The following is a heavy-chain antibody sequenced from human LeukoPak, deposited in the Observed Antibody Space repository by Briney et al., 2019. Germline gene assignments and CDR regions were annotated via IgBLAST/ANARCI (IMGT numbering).Heavy chain of an antibody. CDR3: ASRRGY. CDR1: GFPFNTFT. V-gene: IGHV3-21*01. J-gene: IGHJ4*02. CDR2: IRSSASNI. Sequence: GWSLRLSCAASGFPFNTFTMNWVRQAPGKGLEWVSSIRSSASNIYYADSVKGRFTISRDNAKNSLYLQMNSLRVEDTAVYYCASRRGYWGQGTLVTVSS.